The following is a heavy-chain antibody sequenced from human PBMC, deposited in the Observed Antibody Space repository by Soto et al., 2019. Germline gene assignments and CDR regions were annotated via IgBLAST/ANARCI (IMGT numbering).Heavy chain of an antibody. Sequence: GPSVKVSWKASGYTFTSYAMHWVRRALGQMLERMGWINAGNGNTKYSQKFQGRVTITRDTSASTAYMELSSLRSEDTAVYYFARSSVVVNVQDYWGRQSLVTVSS. CDR1: GYTFTSYA. V-gene: IGHV1-3*01. J-gene: IGHJ4*02. CDR2: INAGNGNT. D-gene: IGHD2-21*01. CDR3: ARSSVVVNVQDY.